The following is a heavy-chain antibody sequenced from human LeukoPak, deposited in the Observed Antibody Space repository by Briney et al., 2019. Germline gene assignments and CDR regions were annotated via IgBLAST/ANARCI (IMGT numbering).Heavy chain of an antibody. CDR3: ARHDIVVVPAAYFDY. D-gene: IGHD2-2*01. J-gene: IGHJ4*02. CDR1: GFTFSSYS. V-gene: IGHV3-21*01. CDR2: ISSSSSYI. Sequence: GGSLRLSCAASGFTFSSYSMNWVRQAPGKGLEWVSSISSSSSYIYYADSVKGRFTISRDNAKNSLYLQMNSLRAEDTAVYYCARHDIVVVPAAYFDYWGQETLVTVSS.